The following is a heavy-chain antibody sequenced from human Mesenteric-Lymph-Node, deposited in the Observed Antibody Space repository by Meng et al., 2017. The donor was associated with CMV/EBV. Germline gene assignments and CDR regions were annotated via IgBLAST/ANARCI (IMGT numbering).Heavy chain of an antibody. J-gene: IGHJ4*02. V-gene: IGHV3-23*01. Sequence: TFSHYAMSWVRQAPGEGLEWVSTITGTTGYTYYADSVKDRFTVSRDNSKKTLYLQMDSLRVDDRAVYYCAKLGAAYCSGGSCAQFDYWGQGTLVTVSS. CDR3: AKLGAAYCSGGSCAQFDY. CDR2: ITGTTGYT. D-gene: IGHD2-15*01. CDR1: TFSHYA.